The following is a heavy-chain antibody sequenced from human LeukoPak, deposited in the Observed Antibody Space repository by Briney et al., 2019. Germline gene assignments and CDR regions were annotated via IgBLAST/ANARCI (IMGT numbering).Heavy chain of an antibody. D-gene: IGHD2-2*01. CDR3: ARIRYCGGISCYYIDY. J-gene: IGHJ4*02. Sequence: ASVKVSCKASEYTFTGYYIHWVRQARGQGLEWMGWIDPNTGDSNYVQKFQGRVTMTRDTSISTAYMELSRLRSDDTAFYYCARIRYCGGISCYYIDYWGQGTLVTVSA. CDR1: EYTFTGYY. V-gene: IGHV1-2*02. CDR2: IDPNTGDS.